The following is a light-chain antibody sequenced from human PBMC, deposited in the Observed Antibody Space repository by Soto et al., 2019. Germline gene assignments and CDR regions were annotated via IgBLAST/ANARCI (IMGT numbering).Light chain of an antibody. J-gene: IGLJ2*01. CDR2: LNSDGSH. CDR3: QTWGTGIQL. V-gene: IGLV4-69*01. Sequence: QPVLTQSPSASASLGASVRLTCTLSSGHSTYAIAWHQQQPEKGPRYLMKLNSDGSHSKGDAIPDRFSGSSSGAERYLTISSLQSEDEADYYCQTWGTGIQLFGGGTQLTVL. CDR1: SGHSTYA.